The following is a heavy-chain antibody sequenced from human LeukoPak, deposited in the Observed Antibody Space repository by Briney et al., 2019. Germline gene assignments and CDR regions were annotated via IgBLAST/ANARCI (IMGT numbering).Heavy chain of an antibody. J-gene: IGHJ3*02. CDR3: ARVLRYFDAGVGAFDI. CDR2: IIPIFGTA. CDR1: GGTFSSYA. Sequence: SVKVSCKASGGTFSSYAISWVRQAPGQGLEWMGGIIPIFGTANYAQKFQGRVTITADGSTSTAYMELSSLRSEDTAVYYCARVLRYFDAGVGAFDIWGQGTMVTVSS. D-gene: IGHD3-9*01. V-gene: IGHV1-69*13.